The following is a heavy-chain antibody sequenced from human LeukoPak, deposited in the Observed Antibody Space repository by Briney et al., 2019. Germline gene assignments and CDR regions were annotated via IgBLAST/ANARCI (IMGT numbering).Heavy chain of an antibody. J-gene: IGHJ2*01. Sequence: ASVKISCKVSVYTFTDYYMHWVQQAPGKGLEWMGLVDPEDGETIYAEKFQGRVTITADTSTDTAYMELSSLRSEDTAVYYCATGRFGGSKKYQLPLFDLWGRGTLVTVSS. CDR1: VYTFTDYY. D-gene: IGHD2-2*01. CDR3: ATGRFGGSKKYQLPLFDL. V-gene: IGHV1-69-2*01. CDR2: VDPEDGET.